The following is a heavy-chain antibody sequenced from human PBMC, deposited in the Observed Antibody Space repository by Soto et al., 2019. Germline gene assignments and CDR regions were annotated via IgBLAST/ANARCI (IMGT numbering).Heavy chain of an antibody. CDR1: GDSINSGDYN. V-gene: IGHV4-31*03. CDR2: IYLSGTI. Sequence: QVQLQESGPGLVKPSQTLSLTCTVSGDSINSGDYNWNWIRQHPGKGLEWIGYIYLSGTIHYNPSLQSRVSISVDTSKNQFSLELRSVTAADTAVYYCATGDYCGQGNLVTVSS. CDR3: ATGDY. J-gene: IGHJ4*02.